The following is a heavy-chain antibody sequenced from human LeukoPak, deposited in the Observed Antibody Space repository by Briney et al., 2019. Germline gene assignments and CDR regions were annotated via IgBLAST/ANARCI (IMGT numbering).Heavy chain of an antibody. V-gene: IGHV3-7*03. CDR1: GFTFSSYA. CDR2: IKQDGSEK. Sequence: GGSLRLSCAASGFTFSSYAMNWVRQAPGKGLEWVANIKQDGSEKYYVDSVKGRFTISRDNAKNSLYLQMNSLRAEDTAFYYCARARYCSTTPCYYAFDLWGQGTMVTVSS. J-gene: IGHJ3*01. CDR3: ARARYCSTTPCYYAFDL. D-gene: IGHD2-2*01.